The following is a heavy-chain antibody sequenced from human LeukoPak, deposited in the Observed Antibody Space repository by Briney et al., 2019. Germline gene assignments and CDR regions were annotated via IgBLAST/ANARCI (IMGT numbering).Heavy chain of an antibody. V-gene: IGHV3-53*01. Sequence: PGGSLRLSCAASGFTVSSNYMSWVRQAPGKGLEWVSVIYSGGSTYYADSVKGRFTISRDNSKNTLYLQMNSLRAEDTAVYYCALRGAGWFGELSHYYYYGMDVWGQGTTVTVSS. CDR1: GFTVSSNY. CDR2: IYSGGST. D-gene: IGHD3-10*01. J-gene: IGHJ6*02. CDR3: ALRGAGWFGELSHYYYYGMDV.